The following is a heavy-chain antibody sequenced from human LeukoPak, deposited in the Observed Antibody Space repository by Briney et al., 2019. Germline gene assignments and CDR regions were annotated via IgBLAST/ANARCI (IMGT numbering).Heavy chain of an antibody. J-gene: IGHJ4*02. D-gene: IGHD3-22*01. V-gene: IGHV4-39*01. CDR1: GGSISSSSYY. CDR2: IYYSGST. Sequence: SETLSLTCTVSGGSISSSSYYWGWIRQPPGKGLEWIGGIYYSGSTYYNPSLKSRVTISVDTSKNQFSLKLTSVTAADTAVYYCARRGLLPFDYWGQGTLVTVSS. CDR3: ARRGLLPFDY.